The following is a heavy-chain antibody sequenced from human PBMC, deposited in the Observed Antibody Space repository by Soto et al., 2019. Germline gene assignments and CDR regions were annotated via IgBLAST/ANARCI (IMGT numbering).Heavy chain of an antibody. CDR3: ATTCYHNSSSYDTQYYYALDV. CDR2: IIPFFGTT. Sequence: SVRLSCKASGGTFRSYAISWVRHAPAQGLEWMGGIIPFFGTTNHAQKLRGRVSVTADESTNTAYMELSSLTSEDTAVYYCATTCYHNSSSYDTQYYYALDVWGQGTTVTVSS. CDR1: GGTFRSYA. J-gene: IGHJ6*02. D-gene: IGHD3-22*01. V-gene: IGHV1-69*13.